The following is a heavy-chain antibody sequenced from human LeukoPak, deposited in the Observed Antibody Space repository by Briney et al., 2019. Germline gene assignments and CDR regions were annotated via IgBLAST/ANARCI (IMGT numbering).Heavy chain of an antibody. CDR1: GYTFTSYG. D-gene: IGHD3-22*01. Sequence: SSVKVSCKASGYTFTSYGISWVRQAPGQGLEWMGWISAYNGNTNYAQKLQGRVTMTTDTSTSTAYMELRSLRSDDTAVYYCARGDYYDSSGSYDYWGQGTLVTVSS. J-gene: IGHJ4*02. CDR2: ISAYNGNT. V-gene: IGHV1-18*01. CDR3: ARGDYYDSSGSYDY.